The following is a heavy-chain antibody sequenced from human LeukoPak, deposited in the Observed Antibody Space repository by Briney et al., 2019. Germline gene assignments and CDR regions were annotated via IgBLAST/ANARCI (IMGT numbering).Heavy chain of an antibody. CDR1: GGTFSSYA. V-gene: IGHV1-69*04. CDR2: IIPILGIA. Sequence: ASVKVSCTASGGTFSSYAISWVRQAPGQGLEWMGRIIPILGIANYAQKFQGGVTITADKSTSTAYMELSSLRSEDTAVYYCARVKASYYYDEYYFDYWGQGTLVTVSS. CDR3: ARVKASYYYDEYYFDY. J-gene: IGHJ4*02. D-gene: IGHD3-22*01.